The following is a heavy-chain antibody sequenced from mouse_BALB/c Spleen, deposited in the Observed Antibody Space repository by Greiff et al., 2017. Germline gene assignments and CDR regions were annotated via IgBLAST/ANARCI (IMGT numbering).Heavy chain of an antibody. D-gene: IGHD3-1*01. CDR2: ISYSGST. J-gene: IGHJ4*01. CDR1: GDSITSGY. Sequence: EVQLKESGPSLVKPSQTLSLTCSVTGDSITSGYWNWIRKFPGNKLEYMGYISYSGSTYYNPSLKSRISITRDTSKNQYYLQLNSVTTEDTATYYCARQLGLLDAMDYWGQGTSVTVSS. V-gene: IGHV3-8*02. CDR3: ARQLGLLDAMDY.